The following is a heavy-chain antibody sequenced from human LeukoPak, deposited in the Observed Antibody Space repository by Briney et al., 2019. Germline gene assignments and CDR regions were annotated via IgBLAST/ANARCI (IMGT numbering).Heavy chain of an antibody. CDR3: ARTNPGYNFDY. D-gene: IGHD5-18*01. V-gene: IGHV3-33*01. J-gene: IGHJ4*02. CDR1: GFTFSNYG. CDR2: IWHDGSNK. Sequence: PGGSLRLSCAASGFTFSNYGMHWVRQAPGKGLEWVAVIWHDGSNKYYADSVKGRFTISRDNSKNTLYLQMNCLRAEDTAVYYCARTNPGYNFDYWGQGTLVTVSS.